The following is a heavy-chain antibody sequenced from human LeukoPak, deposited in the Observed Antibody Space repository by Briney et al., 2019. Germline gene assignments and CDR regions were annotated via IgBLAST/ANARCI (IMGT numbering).Heavy chain of an antibody. CDR1: GFTFSSYS. Sequence: GGSLRLSCAASGFTFSSYSMNWVRQAPGKGLEWVSSISSSSSYIYYADSVKGRFTISRDNAKNSLYLQMNSLRAEDTAVHYCARDLAESKRSYYYYYMDVWGKGTTVTVSS. CDR2: ISSSSSYI. V-gene: IGHV3-21*01. J-gene: IGHJ6*03. D-gene: IGHD3-10*01. CDR3: ARDLAESKRSYYYYYMDV.